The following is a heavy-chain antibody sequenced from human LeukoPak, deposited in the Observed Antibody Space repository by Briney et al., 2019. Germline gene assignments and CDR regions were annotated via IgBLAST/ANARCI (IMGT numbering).Heavy chain of an antibody. V-gene: IGHV3-23*01. CDR2: ISGSGGST. Sequence: PGGSLRLSCAASGFTFSSYAMSWVRQAPGKGLEWVSAISGSGGSTYYADSVKGRFTISRDNSKNTLYLQMNSLRAEDTAVYYCARAPRIVGATIGYFQHWGQGTLVTVSS. CDR3: ARAPRIVGATIGYFQH. CDR1: GFTFSSYA. D-gene: IGHD1-26*01. J-gene: IGHJ1*01.